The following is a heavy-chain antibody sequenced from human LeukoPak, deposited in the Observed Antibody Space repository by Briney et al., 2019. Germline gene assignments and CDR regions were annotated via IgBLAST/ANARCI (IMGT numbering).Heavy chain of an antibody. Sequence: SETLSLTCTVSGGSISSHYWSWIRQPPGKGLEWIGYIYYSGSTSYNPSLKSRVTISVDTSKNQFSLKLSPVTAADTAVYYCARHGGGGESYPRVFDYWGRGNLVTVSS. J-gene: IGHJ4*02. D-gene: IGHD1-26*01. CDR2: IYYSGST. V-gene: IGHV4-59*08. CDR1: GGSISSHY. CDR3: ARHGGGGESYPRVFDY.